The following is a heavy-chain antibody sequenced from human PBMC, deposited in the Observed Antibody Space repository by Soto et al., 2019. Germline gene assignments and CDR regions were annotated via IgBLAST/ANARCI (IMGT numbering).Heavy chain of an antibody. Sequence: ASVEVSFKASGYRFTRYAMHWVRQAPGQGLEWMGWINTGNGNTHYSQKFQGRVTFTRDASATTASLELSSLTSEDTAVYFCASNVDYFDPWGQGTLVTSPQ. CDR3: ASNVDYFDP. CDR2: INTGNGNT. CDR1: GYRFTRYA. J-gene: IGHJ5*02. V-gene: IGHV1-3*04. D-gene: IGHD3-10*01.